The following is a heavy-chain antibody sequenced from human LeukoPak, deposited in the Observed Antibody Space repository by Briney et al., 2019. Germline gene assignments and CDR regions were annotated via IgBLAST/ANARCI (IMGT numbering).Heavy chain of an antibody. CDR1: GASITTYS. V-gene: IGHV4-59*01. Sequence: SETLSLTCTVSGASITTYSWSWIRQPPGKGLEWIGYIYYSGSTNYNPSLKSRVTISVDTSKNQFSLKLTSVTAADTAVYYCAREGGRQWLVSGALDSWGQGTLVTVSS. CDR3: AREGGRQWLVSGALDS. CDR2: IYYSGST. D-gene: IGHD6-19*01. J-gene: IGHJ5*01.